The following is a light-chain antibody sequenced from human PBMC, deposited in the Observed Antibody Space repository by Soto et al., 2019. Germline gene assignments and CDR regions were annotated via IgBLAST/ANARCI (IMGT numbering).Light chain of an antibody. V-gene: IGKV3-11*01. J-gene: IGKJ2*01. CDR3: QQRSNWPPGYT. CDR2: DAS. CDR1: QSVNRY. Sequence: EIVLTQSPATLSLSPGEGATLSCRASQSVNRYLAWYQQKPGQAPRLLIYDASSRAIGTPARFIGSGSGTDFSLTISSLEPEDSAVYYCQQRSNWPPGYTFDQGTKLEIK.